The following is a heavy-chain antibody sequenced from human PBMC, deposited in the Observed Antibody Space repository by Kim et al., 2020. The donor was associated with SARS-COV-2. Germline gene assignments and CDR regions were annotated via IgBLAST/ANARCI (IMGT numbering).Heavy chain of an antibody. J-gene: IGHJ4*02. CDR3: AREGGSGGYYFDF. V-gene: IGHV3-48*02. D-gene: IGHD2-15*01. Sequence: YADSIKGRFTISRDNAKNSLYLQMNNLRDEDTAVYYCAREGGSGGYYFDFWGQGALVTVSS.